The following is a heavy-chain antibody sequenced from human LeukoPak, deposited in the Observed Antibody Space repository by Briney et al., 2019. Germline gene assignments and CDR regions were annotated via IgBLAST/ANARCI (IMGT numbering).Heavy chain of an antibody. CDR3: AGVPAAIGVLGYFDY. CDR1: GGSISSYY. J-gene: IGHJ4*02. V-gene: IGHV4-4*07. D-gene: IGHD2-2*02. Sequence: SETLSLTCTVSGGSISSYYWSWIRQPAGKGLEWIGRTYTSGSTNYNPSLKSRVTMSVDTSKNQFSLKLSSVTAADTAVYYCAGVPAAIGVLGYFDYWGQGTLVTVSS. CDR2: TYTSGST.